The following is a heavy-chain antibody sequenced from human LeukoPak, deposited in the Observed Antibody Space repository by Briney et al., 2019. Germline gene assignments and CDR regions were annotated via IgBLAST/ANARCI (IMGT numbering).Heavy chain of an antibody. Sequence: GGSLRLSCGAAGFTFSTYWMSWVRQAPGKGLEWVANIKEDGSDKYYVDSVKGRFTISRDNAKNTLYLQMNSLRDEDTAVYYCARGGLIDYWGQGTLVTVSS. V-gene: IGHV3-7*01. CDR2: IKEDGSDK. CDR1: GFTFSTYW. J-gene: IGHJ4*02. CDR3: ARGGLIDY. D-gene: IGHD5-12*01.